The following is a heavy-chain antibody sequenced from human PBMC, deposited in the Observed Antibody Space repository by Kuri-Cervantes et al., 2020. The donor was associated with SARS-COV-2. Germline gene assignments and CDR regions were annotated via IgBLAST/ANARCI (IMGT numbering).Heavy chain of an antibody. CDR2: VLNDGRSK. J-gene: IGHJ6*02. V-gene: IGHV3-30*02. CDR1: GFTFYDYG. CDR3: AKMGPGGDLHYYYGMDV. Sequence: GGSLRLSCVASGFTFYDYGFHWVRQAPGKGLQWAAVVLNDGRSKFYSESVRGRFTISKDNSRDTVHLQMTSLTVEDTAIYFCAKMGPGGDLHYYYGMDVWGPGTTVTVSS. D-gene: IGHD1-26*01.